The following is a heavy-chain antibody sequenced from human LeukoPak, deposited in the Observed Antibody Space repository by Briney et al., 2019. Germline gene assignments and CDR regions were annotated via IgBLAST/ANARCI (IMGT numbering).Heavy chain of an antibody. V-gene: IGHV5-51*01. CDR1: GYSFTSYW. CDR2: IDPSDSET. J-gene: IGHJ4*02. D-gene: IGHD5-18*01. CDR3: ARQTAMGRSGDY. Sequence: GESLKISCKASGYSFTSYWIGWVRQMPGKGLAWLRIIDPSDSETRYTPSFQGQVTISVDKSLTTAYVQWNSLKASDTAMYYCARQTAMGRSGDYWGQGTLVTVSS.